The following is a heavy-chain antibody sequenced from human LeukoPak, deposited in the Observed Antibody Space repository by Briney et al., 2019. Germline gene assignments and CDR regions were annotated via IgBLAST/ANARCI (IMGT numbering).Heavy chain of an antibody. CDR2: IYYSGST. CDR3: ARDPDYGDPPGPYFDY. D-gene: IGHD4-17*01. J-gene: IGHJ4*02. V-gene: IGHV4-39*02. Sequence: SETLSLTCTVSGGSISSSSYYWGWIRQPPGKGLEWIGSIYYSGSTYYNPSLKSRVTISVDTSKNQFSLKLSSVTAADTAVYYRARDPDYGDPPGPYFDYWGQGTLVTVSS. CDR1: GGSISSSSYY.